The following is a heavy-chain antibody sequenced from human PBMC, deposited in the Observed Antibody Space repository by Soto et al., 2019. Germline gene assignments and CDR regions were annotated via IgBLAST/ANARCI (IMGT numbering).Heavy chain of an antibody. J-gene: IGHJ4*02. D-gene: IGHD2-21*01. CDR2: ISGSGGST. Sequence: SMTLSTAASRFTGSTYCMRWVRHAPGKGVEWVSAISGSGGSTYYADSVKGRFTISRDNSKNTLYLQMNSLRAEDTAVYYCAQDAARTGVSCGYWGQGTLVTVSS. CDR1: RFTGSTYC. CDR3: AQDAARTGVSCGY. V-gene: IGHV3-23*01.